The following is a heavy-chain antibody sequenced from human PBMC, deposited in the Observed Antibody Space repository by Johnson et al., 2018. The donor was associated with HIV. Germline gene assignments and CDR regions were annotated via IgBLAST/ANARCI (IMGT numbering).Heavy chain of an antibody. CDR2: ITWDGDST. CDR3: ATELSLLRDAFGI. J-gene: IGHJ3*02. V-gene: IGHV3-43D*03. Sequence: EVQLVESGGVAIQPGGSLRLSCAASGFTFDDYAMHWVRQAPGKGLEWVSLITWDGDSTYYADSVKGRFTISRDISKNSLYLQMNSLRAEDTAVYYCATELSLLRDAFGIWGPGTMVTVSS. CDR1: GFTFDDYA. D-gene: IGHD3-16*02.